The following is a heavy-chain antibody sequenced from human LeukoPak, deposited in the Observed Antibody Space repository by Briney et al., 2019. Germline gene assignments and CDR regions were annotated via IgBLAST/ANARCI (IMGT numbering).Heavy chain of an antibody. Sequence: GGSLRLSCAASGFTFSSYGMHWVRQAPGKGLEWVAFIQYDGSNKYYADSVKGRFTISRDNSKNTLYLQMNSLRAEDTAVYYCARVLITIEAFDIWGQGTMVTVSS. CDR2: IQYDGSNK. CDR3: ARVLITIEAFDI. CDR1: GFTFSSYG. J-gene: IGHJ3*02. D-gene: IGHD3-10*01. V-gene: IGHV3-30*02.